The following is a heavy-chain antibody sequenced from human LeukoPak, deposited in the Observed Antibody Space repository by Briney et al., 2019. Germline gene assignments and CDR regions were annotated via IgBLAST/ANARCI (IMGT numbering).Heavy chain of an antibody. V-gene: IGHV3-66*04. D-gene: IGHD4-23*01. CDR1: GFTFSKNY. Sequence: GGSLRLSCAASGFTFSKNYMSWVRQAPGKGLEWVSVIRNDGRTSYADSVKGRFTISRDNSKNTLYLQMNSLRAEDTAVYYCAKPYGGNSLFDYWGQGTLVTVSS. CDR3: AKPYGGNSLFDY. J-gene: IGHJ4*02. CDR2: IRNDGRT.